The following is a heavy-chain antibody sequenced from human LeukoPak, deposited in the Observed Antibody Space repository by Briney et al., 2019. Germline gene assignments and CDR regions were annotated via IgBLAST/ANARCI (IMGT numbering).Heavy chain of an antibody. Sequence: SETLSLTCTVSGGSISSYYWSWIRQPAGKGLEWIGRIYTSGSTNYNPSLKSRVTMSVDTSKNQFSLKLSSVTAADTAVYYCARDVDTAMALNWFDPWGQGTLVTVSS. CDR2: IYTSGST. CDR1: GGSISSYY. V-gene: IGHV4-4*07. CDR3: ARDVDTAMALNWFDP. D-gene: IGHD5-18*01. J-gene: IGHJ5*02.